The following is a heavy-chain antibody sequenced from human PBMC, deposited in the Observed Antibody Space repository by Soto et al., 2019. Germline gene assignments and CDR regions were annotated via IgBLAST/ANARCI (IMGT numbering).Heavy chain of an antibody. V-gene: IGHV1-18*01. Sequence: QVQLVQSGAEVKKPGASVKVSCKASGYTFTSYGISWVRQAPGQGLEWMGWISAYNGNTNYAQKLQGRVTMTTDTXTXXAYMELRSLRSDDTAVYYCARDRLVGATPGDPFDYWGQGTLVTVSS. D-gene: IGHD1-26*01. CDR3: ARDRLVGATPGDPFDY. CDR1: GYTFTSYG. J-gene: IGHJ4*02. CDR2: ISAYNGNT.